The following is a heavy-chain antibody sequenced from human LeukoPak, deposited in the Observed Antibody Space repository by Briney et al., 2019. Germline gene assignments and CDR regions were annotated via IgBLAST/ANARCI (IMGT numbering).Heavy chain of an antibody. CDR1: GLTFSNYA. D-gene: IGHD1-1*01. Sequence: GGSLRLSCAAPGLTFSNYAMHWVRQAPGKGLEWVAVISFDATKEYFGKSVKGRFTISRDNSKATLYLQMHRLRIEDTALYFCARFKVGTNTTQKNAFDIWGRGTEVAVSS. CDR3: ARFKVGTNTTQKNAFDI. J-gene: IGHJ3*02. CDR2: ISFDATKE. V-gene: IGHV3-30*01.